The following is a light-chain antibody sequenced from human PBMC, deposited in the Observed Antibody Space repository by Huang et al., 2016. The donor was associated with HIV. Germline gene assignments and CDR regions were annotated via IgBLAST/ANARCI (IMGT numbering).Light chain of an antibody. CDR1: QSVSSN. V-gene: IGKV3-15*01. CDR3: QQYNNWPRT. J-gene: IGKJ1*01. CDR2: GAS. Sequence: EIVMTQSPATLSVSPGERATLSCRASQSVSSNLAWYQQKPGQAPRLRIYGASTMATGIPARVSGSGSGTEFTLTISSLQSEDFAVYYCQQYNNWPRTFGQGTKVEIK.